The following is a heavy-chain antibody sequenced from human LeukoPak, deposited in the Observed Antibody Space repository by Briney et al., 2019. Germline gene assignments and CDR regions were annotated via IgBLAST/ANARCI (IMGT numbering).Heavy chain of an antibody. D-gene: IGHD3-22*01. CDR2: IYYSGST. Sequence: PSETLSLTCTVSGGSISSYYWSWIRQPPGKGLEWIGYIYYSGSTNYNPSLKSRVTISVDTSKNQFSLKLSSVTAADTAVYYCARDDSSGYYRSWGSDYWGQGTLVTVSS. J-gene: IGHJ4*02. CDR3: ARDDSSGYYRSWGSDY. CDR1: GGSISSYY. V-gene: IGHV4-59*01.